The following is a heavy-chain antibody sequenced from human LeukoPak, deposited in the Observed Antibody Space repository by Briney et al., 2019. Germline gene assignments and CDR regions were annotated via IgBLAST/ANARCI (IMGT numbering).Heavy chain of an antibody. D-gene: IGHD3-3*01. CDR2: ISNSGYTI. V-gene: IGHV3-48*03. CDR3: VRGGSGQASNWFDP. Sequence: HSGGSLRLSCAASGFTFSSYEMIWVRQAPGKEPEWVSYISNSGYTIAYTDSVKGRFTISRDNTKNSLYLQMNSLRAEDTAVYYCVRGGSGQASNWFDPWGQGTLVTVSS. CDR1: GFTFSSYE. J-gene: IGHJ5*02.